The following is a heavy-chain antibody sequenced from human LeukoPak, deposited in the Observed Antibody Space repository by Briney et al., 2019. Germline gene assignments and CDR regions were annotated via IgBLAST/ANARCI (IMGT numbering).Heavy chain of an antibody. CDR1: GFIFRNYA. D-gene: IGHD3-22*01. J-gene: IGHJ4*02. CDR3: AKDLRDSSGYYQYYFDY. Sequence: GGSLRLSCVASGFIFRNYAMSWVRQAPGEGLEWVSAISGSGGSTYYADSVKGRFTISRDNSKNTLYLQMNSLRAEDTAVYYCAKDLRDSSGYYQYYFDYWGQGTLVTVSS. CDR2: ISGSGGST. V-gene: IGHV3-23*01.